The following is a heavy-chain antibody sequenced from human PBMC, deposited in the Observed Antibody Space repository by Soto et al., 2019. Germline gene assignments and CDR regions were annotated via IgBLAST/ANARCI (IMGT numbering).Heavy chain of an antibody. D-gene: IGHD3-16*01. Sequence: QVQLVESGGGVVQPGRSLRLSCAASGFTFSSYAMHWVRQAPGKGLEWVAVISYDGSNKYYADSVKGRFTISRDNSKNTLYLQMNSLRAEDTAVYYCARDRVGPTGRGGWFDPWGQGTLVTVSS. CDR3: ARDRVGPTGRGGWFDP. V-gene: IGHV3-30-3*01. J-gene: IGHJ5*02. CDR2: ISYDGSNK. CDR1: GFTFSSYA.